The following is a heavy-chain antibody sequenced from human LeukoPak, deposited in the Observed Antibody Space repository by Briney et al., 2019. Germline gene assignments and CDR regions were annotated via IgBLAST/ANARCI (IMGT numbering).Heavy chain of an antibody. CDR2: ISSSSSTI. D-gene: IGHD3-22*01. CDR1: GFTFSSYS. Sequence: GGSLRLSCAASGFTFSSYSMNWVRQAPGKGLEWVSYISSSSSTIYYADSVKGRFTISRDNAKNSLYLQMNSLRAEDTAVYYCARNHPYYYDSSGPRGFDYWGQGTLVTVSS. V-gene: IGHV3-48*04. J-gene: IGHJ4*02. CDR3: ARNHPYYYDSSGPRGFDY.